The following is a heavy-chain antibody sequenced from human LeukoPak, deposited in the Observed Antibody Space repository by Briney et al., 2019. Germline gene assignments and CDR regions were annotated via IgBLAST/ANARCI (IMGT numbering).Heavy chain of an antibody. J-gene: IGHJ4*02. D-gene: IGHD3-10*01. Sequence: SETLSLTCAVSGGSISSSNWWSWVRQPPGKGLEWIGEIYHSGSTNYNPSLKSRVTISVDKSKNQFSLKLSSVTAADTAVYYCASTHTYYYGSGSGNDYWGQGTLVTVSS. CDR1: GGSISSSNW. CDR2: IYHSGST. V-gene: IGHV4-4*02. CDR3: ASTHTYYYGSGSGNDY.